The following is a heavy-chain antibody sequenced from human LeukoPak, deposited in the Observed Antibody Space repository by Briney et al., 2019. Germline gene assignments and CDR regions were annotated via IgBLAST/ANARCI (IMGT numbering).Heavy chain of an antibody. J-gene: IGHJ4*02. Sequence: GGSLRLSCAASGFTFSSYWMHWVRQAPGKGLVWVSRISTDGTTTSYADSVKGRFTISRDNAKNTLYLQMNSLRAEDTAVYYCARGREFDYWGQGTLVTVSS. CDR3: ARGREFDY. V-gene: IGHV3-74*01. CDR2: ISTDGTTT. CDR1: GFTFSSYW.